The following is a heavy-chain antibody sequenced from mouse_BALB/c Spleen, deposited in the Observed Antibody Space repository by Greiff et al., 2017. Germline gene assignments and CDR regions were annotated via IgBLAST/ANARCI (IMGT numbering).Heavy chain of an antibody. V-gene: IGHV3-2*02. CDR3: ARSLDHYGSSYGY. CDR1: GYSITSDYA. J-gene: IGHJ3*01. CDR2: ISYSGST. Sequence: EVQLQQSGPGLVKPSQSLSLTCTVTGYSITSDYAWNWIRQFPGNKLEWMGYISYSGSTSYNPSLKSRISITRDTSKNQFFLQLNSVTTEDTATYYSARSLDHYGSSYGYWGEGTLVTVSA. D-gene: IGHD1-1*01.